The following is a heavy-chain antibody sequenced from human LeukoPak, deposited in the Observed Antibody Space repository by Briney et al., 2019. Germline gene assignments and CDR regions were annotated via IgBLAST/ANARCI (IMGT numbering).Heavy chain of an antibody. CDR2: IYYTGIT. Sequence: SETLSLTCTVSGGSISTNNYYWGWIRQPPGKGLEWIGTIYYTGITYYNPSLKSRVTISVDTSKNQFSLKLSSVTAADTAVYYCARVRGIPDYWGQGTLVTVSS. D-gene: IGHD6-13*01. CDR3: ARVRGIPDY. V-gene: IGHV4-39*07. CDR1: GGSISTNNYY. J-gene: IGHJ4*02.